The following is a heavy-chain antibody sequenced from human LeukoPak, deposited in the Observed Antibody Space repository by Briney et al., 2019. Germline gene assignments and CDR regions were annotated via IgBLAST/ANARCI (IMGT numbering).Heavy chain of an antibody. J-gene: IGHJ3*02. CDR3: AREIVKVAGSLDAFDI. Sequence: ASVKVSCKASGYSFSVNYLHWVRQAPGQGLELMGWINPRTGGTYYAQNFQGRVTMTRDTSISTAYVELTGLRSDDTAVYYCAREIVKVAGSLDAFDIWGQGTMVTVSS. CDR1: GYSFSVNY. V-gene: IGHV1-2*02. D-gene: IGHD6-19*01. CDR2: INPRTGGT.